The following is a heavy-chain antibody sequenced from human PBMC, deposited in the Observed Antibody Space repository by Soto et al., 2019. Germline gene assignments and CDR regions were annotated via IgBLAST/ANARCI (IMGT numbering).Heavy chain of an antibody. CDR3: ARQSRITMVRGDYYYYMDV. CDR2: IYYSGST. J-gene: IGHJ6*03. Sequence: SETLSLTCTVSGGSISSYYWSWIRQPPGKGLEWIGYIYYSGSTNYNPSLKSRVTISVDTSKNQFSLKLSSVTAADTAVYYCARQSRITMVRGDYYYYMDVWGKGTTVTVSS. V-gene: IGHV4-59*08. CDR1: GGSISSYY. D-gene: IGHD3-10*01.